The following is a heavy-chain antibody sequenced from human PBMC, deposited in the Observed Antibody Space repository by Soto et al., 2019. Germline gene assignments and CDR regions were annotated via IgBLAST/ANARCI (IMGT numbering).Heavy chain of an antibody. CDR1: GYSFTSYW. J-gene: IGHJ3*02. CDR3: ARSYDDSSGYRNDAFDI. Sequence: GESLKISCKGSGYSFTSYWIGWVRQMPGKGLEWMGIIYPGDSDTRYSPSFQGQVTISADKSISTAYLQWSSLKASDTAMYYCARSYDDSSGYRNDAFDIWGQGTMVTVS. CDR2: IYPGDSDT. D-gene: IGHD3-22*01. V-gene: IGHV5-51*01.